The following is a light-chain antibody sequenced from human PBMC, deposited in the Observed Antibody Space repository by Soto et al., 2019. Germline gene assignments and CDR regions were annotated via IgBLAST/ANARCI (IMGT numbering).Light chain of an antibody. V-gene: IGKV1-5*01. CDR2: DAS. Sequence: DIQMTQSPSTLFASVGDRVTITCRASQSISSWLAWYQQKPGKAPKLLIYDASSLESGVPSRFSGSGSGTEFTLTISSLQPDDFATYYCQQYNSWGTFGQGTKLEIK. CDR1: QSISSW. J-gene: IGKJ2*01. CDR3: QQYNSWGT.